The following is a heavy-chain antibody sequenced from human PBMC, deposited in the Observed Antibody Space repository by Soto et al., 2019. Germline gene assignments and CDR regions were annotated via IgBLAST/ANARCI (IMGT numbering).Heavy chain of an antibody. D-gene: IGHD1-7*01. CDR3: VCFRSWELPNYYYGMDV. V-gene: IGHV4-59*10. Sequence: ETLSLTCAAYGGSFRGYYWSWIRQPAGKGLEWIGRIYTSGSTNYNPSLKSRVTMSVDTSKNQFSLKLSSVTAADTAVYYCVCFRSWELPNYYYGMDVWGQGTTVTVSS. CDR2: IYTSGST. J-gene: IGHJ6*02. CDR1: GGSFRGYY.